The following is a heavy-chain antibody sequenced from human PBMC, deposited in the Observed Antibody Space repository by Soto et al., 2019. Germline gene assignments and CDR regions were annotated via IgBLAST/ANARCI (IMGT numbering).Heavy chain of an antibody. J-gene: IGHJ4*02. CDR1: GYSFNDYW. V-gene: IGHV5-10-1*03. CDR3: ARGPTIFGVVFEY. Sequence: EVRLVQSGAEVKKPGDSLRISCKGSGYSFNDYWITWVRQMPGKGLEWMGRIDAVDSKTNYSPSFQGHVTISVDRSINTAYLQWSRLKASDSAMYYCARGPTIFGVVFEYWGQGTLVSVSS. D-gene: IGHD3-3*01. CDR2: IDAVDSKT.